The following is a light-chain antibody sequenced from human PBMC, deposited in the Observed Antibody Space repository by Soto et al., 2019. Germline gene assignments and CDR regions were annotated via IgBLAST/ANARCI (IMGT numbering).Light chain of an antibody. Sequence: EIVLTQSPGTLSLSPGERATLSCRASQSVSFSYLAWYQQKPGQAPRLLIYGASSRATGIPDRFSGCGSGTDFTLTISRLEPEDFAVYYCQQYGSSPHTFGGGTKVEIK. J-gene: IGKJ4*01. CDR3: QQYGSSPHT. V-gene: IGKV3-20*01. CDR1: QSVSFSY. CDR2: GAS.